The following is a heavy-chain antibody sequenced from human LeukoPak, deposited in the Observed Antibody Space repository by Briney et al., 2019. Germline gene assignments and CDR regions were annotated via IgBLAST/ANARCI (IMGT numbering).Heavy chain of an antibody. V-gene: IGHV1-2*02. J-gene: IGHJ4*02. CDR2: INPNSGGT. CDR1: GYTFTSYG. Sequence: ASVKVSCKASGYTFTSYGISWVRQAPGQGLEWMGWINPNSGGTNYAQKFQGRVTMTRDTSISTAYMELSRLRSDDTAVYYCAGDFQSDYWGQGTLVTVSS. CDR3: AGDFQSDY.